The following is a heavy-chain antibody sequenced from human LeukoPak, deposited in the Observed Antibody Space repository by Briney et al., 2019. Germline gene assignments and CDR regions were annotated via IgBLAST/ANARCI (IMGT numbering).Heavy chain of an antibody. D-gene: IGHD3-10*01. J-gene: IGHJ3*02. Sequence: GESLKISCKGSGYSFTSYWIGWVRQMPGKGLEWMGIIYPGDSDTRYSPSFQGQVTISADKSISTAYLQWSSLKASDTAMYYCAREGPTMVRGVGAFDIWGQGTMVTVSS. CDR1: GYSFTSYW. CDR3: AREGPTMVRGVGAFDI. V-gene: IGHV5-51*01. CDR2: IYPGDSDT.